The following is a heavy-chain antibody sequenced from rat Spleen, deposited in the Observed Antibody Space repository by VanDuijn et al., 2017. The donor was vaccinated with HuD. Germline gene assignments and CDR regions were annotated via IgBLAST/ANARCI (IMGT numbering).Heavy chain of an antibody. CDR3: TTVMVVITTSYWYFDF. D-gene: IGHD1-12*02. CDR1: GFTFNNYW. Sequence: EVQLVESGGGLVQPGRSLKLSCVASGFTFNNYWMTWIRQAPGKGLEWVASITNTGGSTYYRDSVKGRFTISRDNAKSTLYLQMDSLRSEDTATYYCTTVMVVITTSYWYFDFWGPGTMVTVSS. CDR2: ITNTGGST. J-gene: IGHJ1*01. V-gene: IGHV5-31*01.